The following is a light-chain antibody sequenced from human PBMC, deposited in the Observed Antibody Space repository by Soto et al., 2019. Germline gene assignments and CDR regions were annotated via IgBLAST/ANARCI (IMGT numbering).Light chain of an antibody. Sequence: IQLNQSPSPLSASVGGRVPITFPASQGISSYLAWYQQKPGKAPKLLIYAASTLQSGVPSRFSGSGSGTDFTLTISSLQPEDFATYYCQQPFTFGPGTKVDIK. J-gene: IGKJ3*01. CDR1: QGISSY. V-gene: IGKV1-9*01. CDR3: QQPFT. CDR2: AAS.